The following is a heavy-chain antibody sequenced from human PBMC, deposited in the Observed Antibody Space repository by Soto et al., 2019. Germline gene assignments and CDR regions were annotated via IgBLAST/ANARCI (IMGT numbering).Heavy chain of an antibody. Sequence: QVQLVQSGAEEKKPGASVKVSCKASGYTFTGYAMHWVRQAPGQRLEWMGWINAGNGNTKYSQKFHGRVTITRDTSAGTAYMDLSSLRSEDTAVYDCARAVAVAADFDYWGQGTLVTVSS. CDR2: INAGNGNT. CDR3: ARAVAVAADFDY. CDR1: GYTFTGYA. V-gene: IGHV1-3*05. D-gene: IGHD6-19*01. J-gene: IGHJ4*02.